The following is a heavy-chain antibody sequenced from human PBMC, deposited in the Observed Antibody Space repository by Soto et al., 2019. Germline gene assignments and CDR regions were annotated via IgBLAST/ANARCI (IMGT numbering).Heavy chain of an antibody. V-gene: IGHV1-46*03. J-gene: IGHJ5*02. Sequence: GPVKGSRKATGKTFTSFYMHWVRQAPGQGLEWMGIINPSGGSTSYAQKLQGRVTMTRDTSTSTVYMELSSLRSEDTAVYYCARGLGYCSGVRGYSGGFWFDPWG. CDR3: ARGLGYCSGVRGYSGGFWFDP. CDR2: INPSGGST. CDR1: GKTFTSFY. D-gene: IGHD2-15*01.